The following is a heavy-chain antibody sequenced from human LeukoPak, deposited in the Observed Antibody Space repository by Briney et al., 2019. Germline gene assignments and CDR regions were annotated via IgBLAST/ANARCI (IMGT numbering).Heavy chain of an antibody. CDR3: ARQDSSSWYPGPFDY. J-gene: IGHJ4*02. V-gene: IGHV4-59*08. Sequence: PSETLSLTCTVSGGSISSYYWSWIRQPPGKGLEWIGYIYYSGSTNYNPSLKSRVTISVDTSKNQFSLKLSSVTAADTAVYYCARQDSSSWYPGPFDYWGQGTLVTVSS. CDR1: GGSISSYY. CDR2: IYYSGST. D-gene: IGHD6-13*01.